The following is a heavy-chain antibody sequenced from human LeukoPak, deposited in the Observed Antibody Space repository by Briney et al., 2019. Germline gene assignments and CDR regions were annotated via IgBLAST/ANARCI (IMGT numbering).Heavy chain of an antibody. CDR1: GGSISSYY. CDR2: IYYSGST. J-gene: IGHJ4*02. CDR3: ARDSIAYHDY. Sequence: SETLSLTCTVSGGSISSYYWSWIRQPPGKGLEWIGYIYYSGSTNYNPSLKSRVTISVDTSKNQFSLKLSSVTAADTAVYYCARDSIAYHDYWGQGTLVTVSS. D-gene: IGHD2-21*01. V-gene: IGHV4-59*12.